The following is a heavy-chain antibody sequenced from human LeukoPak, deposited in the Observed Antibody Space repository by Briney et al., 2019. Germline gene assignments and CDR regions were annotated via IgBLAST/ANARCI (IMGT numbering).Heavy chain of an antibody. D-gene: IGHD2-2*01. J-gene: IGHJ4*02. V-gene: IGHV3-21*01. CDR1: GFTFSSYS. CDR2: ISSSSSYI. Sequence: GGSLRLSCAASGFTFSSYSMNWVRQAPGKGLEWVSSISSSSSYIYCADSVKGRFTIPRDDAKNSLYLQMNSLRAEDTAVYYCARDWSSVDYWGQGTLVTVSS. CDR3: ARDWSSVDY.